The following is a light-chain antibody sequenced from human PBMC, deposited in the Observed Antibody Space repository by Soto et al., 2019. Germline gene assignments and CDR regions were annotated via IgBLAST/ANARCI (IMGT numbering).Light chain of an antibody. J-gene: IGKJ1*01. Sequence: DIVLTQSPGTLSLSPGERATLSCMASQSVSNTYVAWYQHIPGQTPRLLIYGASNRATGIPDRFSGSGSGTDFTLTISRLEPEDFAVYYCQQHDSSPWMFGQGTRWIS. CDR3: QQHDSSPWM. CDR1: QSVSNTY. CDR2: GAS. V-gene: IGKV3-20*01.